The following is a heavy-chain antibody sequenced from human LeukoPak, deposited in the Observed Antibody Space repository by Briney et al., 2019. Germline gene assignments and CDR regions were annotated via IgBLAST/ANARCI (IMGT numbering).Heavy chain of an antibody. D-gene: IGHD4-17*01. Sequence: PGGSLRLSCAASGFTFTTYDFHWVRQGAGKGLEWVSGIGKTGDTYYLDSVKGRFTFSRENAWNSLSLQMNSLTAGDTAVYNCARGAVTGFDFWGPGTLVIVSS. CDR3: ARGAVTGFDF. CDR2: IGKTGDT. CDR1: GFTFTTYD. J-gene: IGHJ4*02. V-gene: IGHV3-13*01.